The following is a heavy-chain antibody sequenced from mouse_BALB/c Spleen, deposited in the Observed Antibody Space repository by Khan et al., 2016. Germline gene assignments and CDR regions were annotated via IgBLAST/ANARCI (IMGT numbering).Heavy chain of an antibody. D-gene: IGHD2-14*01. J-gene: IGHJ4*01. CDR3: TRVRQAMDY. CDR1: GFTFSSYA. Sequence: EVQLVESGGGLVQPGGSLKLSCAASGFTFSSYAMSWVRQTPDKWLELVATINNNGGSTYYPDSVKGRFTISRDNAKNTLYLQMSSLKSEDTAMYYGTRVRQAMDYWGQGTSVTVSS. CDR2: INNNGGST. V-gene: IGHV5-6-3*01.